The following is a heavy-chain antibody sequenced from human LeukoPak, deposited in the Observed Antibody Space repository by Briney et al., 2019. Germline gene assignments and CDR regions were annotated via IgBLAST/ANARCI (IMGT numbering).Heavy chain of an antibody. Sequence: GGSLRLSCAVSGFTFRTYWMHWVRQVPGKGLEWVSVIYSGGSTYYADSVKGRFTISRDSSKNTLYLQMNSLRAEDTAVYYCARTNSYSGWYGYYFDYWGQGTLVTVSS. CDR2: IYSGGST. J-gene: IGHJ4*02. V-gene: IGHV3-53*01. CDR3: ARTNSYSGWYGYYFDY. CDR1: GFTFRTYW. D-gene: IGHD6-19*01.